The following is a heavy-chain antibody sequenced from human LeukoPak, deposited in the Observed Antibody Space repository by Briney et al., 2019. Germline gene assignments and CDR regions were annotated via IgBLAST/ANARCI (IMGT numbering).Heavy chain of an antibody. CDR3: ATVFKGSSLEDY. CDR1: GFTFSSYG. Sequence: PGGSLRLSCAASGFTFSSYGMHWVRQAPGKGLEWVAVIWYDGSNKYYADSVKGRFTISRDNSKNTLYLQMNSLRAEDTAVYYCATVFKGSSLEDYWGQGTLVTVSS. J-gene: IGHJ4*02. CDR2: IWYDGSNK. V-gene: IGHV3-33*01. D-gene: IGHD1-26*01.